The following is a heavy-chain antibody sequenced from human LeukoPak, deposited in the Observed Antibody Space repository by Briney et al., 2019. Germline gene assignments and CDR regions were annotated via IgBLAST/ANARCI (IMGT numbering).Heavy chain of an antibody. CDR3: VKAQYDFWSGLDY. CDR1: GFTLSRYP. J-gene: IGHJ4*02. Sequence: GGSLRLSCSASGFTLSRYPMHWVRQAPGKGLEYVSAISGNGGSTYYADSVKGRFTISRDNSKNTLYLQMSSLRTEDTAIYYCVKAQYDFWSGLDYWGQGTLVTVSS. V-gene: IGHV3-64D*09. D-gene: IGHD3-3*01. CDR2: ISGNGGST.